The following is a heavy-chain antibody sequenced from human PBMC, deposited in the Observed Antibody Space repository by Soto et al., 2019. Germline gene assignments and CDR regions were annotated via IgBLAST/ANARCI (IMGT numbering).Heavy chain of an antibody. D-gene: IGHD6-13*01. CDR3: ETGLLRDPQGIAGYFDC. J-gene: IGHJ4*02. Sequence: PGGSLRLSCAASGFTFSSYAMSWVRQAPGRGLEWVARIKSESDGGTTDYADLVRGRFTISRDDSKNTVDLQMNSLTVEDTGLNYCETGLLRDPQGIAGYFDCWGQGSPVPFSS. CDR2: IKSESDGGTT. CDR1: GFTFSSYA. V-gene: IGHV3-15*01.